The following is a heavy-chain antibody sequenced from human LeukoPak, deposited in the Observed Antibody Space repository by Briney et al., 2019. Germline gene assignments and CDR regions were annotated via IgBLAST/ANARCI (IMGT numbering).Heavy chain of an antibody. V-gene: IGHV3-30-3*01. J-gene: IGHJ4*02. CDR2: ISYDGSNK. Sequence: PGKSLRLSCAASGLTFSGYAMHWVRQAPGKGLEWVAVISYDGSNKYYADSVKGQFTISRDNSKNTLHLQMNGLRTEDTAVYYCARGSPPDYWGQGTLVTVSS. CDR1: GLTFSGYA. CDR3: ARGSPPDY.